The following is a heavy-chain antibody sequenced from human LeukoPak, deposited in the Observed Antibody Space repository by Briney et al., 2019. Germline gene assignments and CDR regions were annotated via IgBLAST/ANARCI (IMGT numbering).Heavy chain of an antibody. Sequence: GGSLRLSCAASGFTFSHYGVHWVRQAPGKGLEWVSYISSRSDNLYYADSVEGRFTISRDNAKNSLYLQMNSLRAEDTAVYYCARYWSSWSADYWGQGILVTVSS. D-gene: IGHD6-13*01. V-gene: IGHV3-48*01. CDR2: ISSRSDNL. J-gene: IGHJ4*02. CDR3: ARYWSSWSADY. CDR1: GFTFSHYG.